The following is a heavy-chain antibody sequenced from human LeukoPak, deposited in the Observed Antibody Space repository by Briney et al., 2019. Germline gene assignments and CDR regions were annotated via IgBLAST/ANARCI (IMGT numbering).Heavy chain of an antibody. Sequence: GGSLRLSCAASGFTFSSYWMSWVRQAPGKGLEWVSSIGTRSSSKYYADSLKGRFTISRDNAKNSLYLQMNSLRAEDTAVYYCAREQYGHQDMDVWGKGTTVTVSS. D-gene: IGHD3-10*01. V-gene: IGHV3-21*01. CDR3: AREQYGHQDMDV. CDR1: GFTFSSYW. CDR2: IGTRSSSK. J-gene: IGHJ6*03.